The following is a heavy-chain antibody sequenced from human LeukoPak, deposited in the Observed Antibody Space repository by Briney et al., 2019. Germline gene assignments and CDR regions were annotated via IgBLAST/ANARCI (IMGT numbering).Heavy chain of an antibody. CDR1: GYTFTSYG. CDR2: ISAYNGNT. CDR3: ARDGYSSSWYTYFDY. J-gene: IGHJ4*02. D-gene: IGHD6-13*01. V-gene: IGHV1-18*01. Sequence: ASVKVSCKASGYTFTSYGISWVRQAPGQGLEWMGWISAYNGNTNYAQKLQGRVTMTTDTSTSTAYMELRSLRSDDTAVYYCARDGYSSSWYTYFDYWGQGTLVTVSS.